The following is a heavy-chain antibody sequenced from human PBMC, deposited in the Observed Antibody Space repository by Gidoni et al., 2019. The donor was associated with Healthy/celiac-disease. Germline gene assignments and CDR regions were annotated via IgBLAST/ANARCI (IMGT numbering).Heavy chain of an antibody. Sequence: EVQLLESGGGLVQPGGSLRLSCAASGFTFSRYAMSWVRQAPGKGLEWVSAISGSGGSTYYAASVKGRFTISRDNSKNTLYLQMNSLRAEDTAVYYCAKDILHLRDGYNNDYWGQGTLVTVSS. CDR1: GFTFSRYA. V-gene: IGHV3-23*01. J-gene: IGHJ4*02. CDR2: ISGSGGST. CDR3: AKDILHLRDGYNNDY. D-gene: IGHD5-12*01.